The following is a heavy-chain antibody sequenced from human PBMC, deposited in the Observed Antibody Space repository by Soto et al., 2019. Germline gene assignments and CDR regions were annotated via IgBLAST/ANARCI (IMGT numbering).Heavy chain of an antibody. Sequence: QVQLVQSGAEVKQPGSSVKVSCKTSGGTFSTYAIYWVRQAPGQGLEWMGAIIPLFGTADYAKKFKGRVNIHEDESTRTDYMELSSLRSEDTDVYSCVRPQGSPRSGYYYGAYWGQGTLVTVSS. J-gene: IGHJ4*02. CDR3: VRPQGSPRSGYYYGAY. D-gene: IGHD5-12*01. CDR1: GGTFSTYA. CDR2: IIPLFGTA. V-gene: IGHV1-69*01.